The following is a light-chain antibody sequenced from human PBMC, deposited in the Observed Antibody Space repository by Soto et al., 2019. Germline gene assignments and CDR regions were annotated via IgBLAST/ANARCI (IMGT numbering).Light chain of an antibody. V-gene: IGKV3-15*01. CDR1: QSVSSN. CDR2: SAS. CDR3: QQYDIWPIT. Sequence: EIVMTQSPATLSVSPGERATLSCRASQSVSSNLAWHQQKPGQAPRLLIYSASTRATGTPARFSGSGSGTEFTLTISSLLSEDIAVYYWQQYDIWPITFGQGTRLEIK. J-gene: IGKJ5*01.